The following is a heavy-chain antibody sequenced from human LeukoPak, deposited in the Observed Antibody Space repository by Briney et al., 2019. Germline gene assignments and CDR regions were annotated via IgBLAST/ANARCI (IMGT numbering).Heavy chain of an antibody. CDR1: GYTFTSYD. J-gene: IGHJ4*02. CDR3: ARGRGRYYDSSGNY. CDR2: MNPNSGNT. V-gene: IGHV1-8*01. D-gene: IGHD3-22*01. Sequence: ASVKVSCKASGYTFTSYDINWVRQATGQGLEWMGWMNPNSGNTDYAQKFQGRVTMTRNTSISTAYMELSSLRSEDTAVYYCARGRGRYYDSSGNYWGQGTLVTVSS.